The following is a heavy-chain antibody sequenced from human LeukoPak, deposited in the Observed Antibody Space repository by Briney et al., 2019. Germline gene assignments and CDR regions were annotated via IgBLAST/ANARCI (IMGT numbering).Heavy chain of an antibody. CDR2: IYHSGST. D-gene: IGHD4-17*01. V-gene: IGHV4-30-2*01. CDR3: ARGDYGDYVDAFDT. J-gene: IGHJ3*02. Sequence: SQTLSLTCAVSGGSISSGGYSWSWIRQPPGKGLEWIGYIYHSGSTYYNPSLKSRVTISVDRSKNQFSLKLSSVTAADTAVYYCARGDYGDYVDAFDTWGQGTMVTVSS. CDR1: GGSISSGGYS.